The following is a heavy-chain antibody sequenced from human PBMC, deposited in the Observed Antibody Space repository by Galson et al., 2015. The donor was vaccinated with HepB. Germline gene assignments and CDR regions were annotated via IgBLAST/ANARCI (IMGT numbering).Heavy chain of an antibody. Sequence: SLRLSCAASGFTFSDYYMSWIRQAPGKGLEWVSYISSSSSYTNYADSVKGRFTISRDNAKNSLCLQMNSLRAEDTAVYYCAREFVGRAGGAPRYYYYYGMDVWGQGTTVTVSS. CDR1: GFTFSDYY. D-gene: IGHD1-26*01. CDR2: ISSSSSYT. J-gene: IGHJ6*02. V-gene: IGHV3-11*06. CDR3: AREFVGRAGGAPRYYYYYGMDV.